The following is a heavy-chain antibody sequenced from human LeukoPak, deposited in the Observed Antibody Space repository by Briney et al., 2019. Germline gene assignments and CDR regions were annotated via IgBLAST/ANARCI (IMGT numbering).Heavy chain of an antibody. V-gene: IGHV3-30*18. D-gene: IGHD1-26*01. J-gene: IGHJ4*02. CDR2: ISYDGSNK. CDR1: GFTFSSYG. CDR3: AKDFRRISGSYYVFDY. Sequence: PGGSLRLSCAASGFTFSSYGMHWVRQAPGKGLEWVAVISYDGSNKYYADSVKGRFTISRDNSKNTLYLQMNSLRAGDTAVYYCAKDFRRISGSYYVFDYWGQGTLVTVSS.